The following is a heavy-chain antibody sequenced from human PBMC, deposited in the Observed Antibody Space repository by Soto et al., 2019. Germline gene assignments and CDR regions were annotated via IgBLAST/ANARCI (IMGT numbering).Heavy chain of an antibody. CDR1: GFTFSSYA. D-gene: IGHD3-9*01. CDR2: ISGSGGST. V-gene: IGHV3-23*01. J-gene: IGHJ3*02. CDR3: EKDSPLPFYDIFPHNAFDI. Sequence: GGSLRLSCAASGFTFSSYAMSWVRQAPGKGLEWVSAISGSGGSTYYADSVKGRFTISRDNSKNTLYLQMNSLRAEDTAVYYCEKDSPLPFYDIFPHNAFDIWGQGTMVTVSS.